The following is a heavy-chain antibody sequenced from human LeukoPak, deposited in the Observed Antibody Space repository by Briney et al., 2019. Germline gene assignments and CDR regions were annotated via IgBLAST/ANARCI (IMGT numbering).Heavy chain of an antibody. CDR3: AWGYDHVGNLGY. CDR2: IRSKVNTYAT. CDR1: GFTFSGSA. J-gene: IGHJ4*02. V-gene: IGHV3-73*01. Sequence: GGSLRLSCAASGFTFSGSAMHWVRQASGKGLEWLGRIRSKVNTYATAYTASVKGRFVISRDDSKSTAYLQMNSLNTEDTAVYFCAWGYDHVGNLGYWGQGTLVTVSS. D-gene: IGHD3-16*01.